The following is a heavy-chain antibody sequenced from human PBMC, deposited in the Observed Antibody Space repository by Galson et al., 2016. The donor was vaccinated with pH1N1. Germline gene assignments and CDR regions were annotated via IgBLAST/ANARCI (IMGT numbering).Heavy chain of an antibody. CDR1: GGSISSDSYY. CDR2: IYTSGST. Sequence: TLSLTCSVSGGSISSDSYYWSWIRQPAGKGLEWIGRIYTSGSTNYNPSLKSRVAISVDTSKNHFSLRLSSVTAADTAVYFRARDSTRFGVVPAAYYYGMDVWGQGTTVTVSS. J-gene: IGHJ6*02. CDR3: ARDSTRFGVVPAAYYYGMDV. D-gene: IGHD2-2*01. V-gene: IGHV4-61*02.